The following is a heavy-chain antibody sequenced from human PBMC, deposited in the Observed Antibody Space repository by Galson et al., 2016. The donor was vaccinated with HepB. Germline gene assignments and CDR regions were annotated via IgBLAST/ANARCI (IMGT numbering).Heavy chain of an antibody. V-gene: IGHV3-30-3*01. Sequence: SLRLSCAVSGFSLGDYSMHWVRQAPGKGLEWVTIMSYGGTYENYADSVKGRFTISRDILKNTLYLQMNSLRVEDTAVYYCARVASFASSCSFTSCAHFDYWGQGTLVTVSS. CDR2: MSYGGTYE. CDR3: ARVASFASSCSFTSCAHFDY. D-gene: IGHD2-2*01. CDR1: GFSLGDYS. J-gene: IGHJ4*02.